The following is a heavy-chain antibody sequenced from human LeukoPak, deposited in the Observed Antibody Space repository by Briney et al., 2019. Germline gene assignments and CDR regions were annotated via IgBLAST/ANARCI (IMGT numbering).Heavy chain of an antibody. D-gene: IGHD1-1*01. V-gene: IGHV3-7*01. CDR3: AREGDRVRKLNWFHP. CDR1: GFTFSSYW. Sequence: PGGSLRLSCAASGFTFSSYWMSWVRQAPGKGLEWVANIKQDGSEEYYVDSVKGRFTISRDNAKNSLYLQMNSLRAEDTAVYYWAREGDRVRKLNWFHPWGQGTLATVPS. J-gene: IGHJ5*02. CDR2: IKQDGSEE.